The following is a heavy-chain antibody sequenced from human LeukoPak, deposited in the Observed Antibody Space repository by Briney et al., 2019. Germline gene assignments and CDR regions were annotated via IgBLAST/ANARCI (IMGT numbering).Heavy chain of an antibody. J-gene: IGHJ4*02. CDR1: GFTFSSYE. D-gene: IGHD7-27*01. Sequence: GGSLRLSCAASGFTFSSYEMNWVRQAPGKGLEWVSYISSGGSTIYYADSVKGRFTISRDNAQNSLYLQMNSLRAEDAAVYYCARDPSSGDYWGQGTLVTVSS. CDR3: ARDPSSGDY. V-gene: IGHV3-48*03. CDR2: ISSGGSTI.